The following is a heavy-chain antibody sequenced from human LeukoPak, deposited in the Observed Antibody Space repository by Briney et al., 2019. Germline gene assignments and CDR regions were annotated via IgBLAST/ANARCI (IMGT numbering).Heavy chain of an antibody. D-gene: IGHD3-9*01. V-gene: IGHV3-23*01. J-gene: IGHJ4*02. CDR2: MSGSGGRT. CDR1: GFTFSNYA. CDR3: AKHLFATGPFDY. Sequence: TGGSLRLSCAASGFTFSNYAMSWVRQPPGKGLEWVLAMSGSGGRTDYADSVKGRFTISRDNSKNTLYLQMNSLRAEDTAVYYCAKHLFATGPFDYWGRGTLLTVSS.